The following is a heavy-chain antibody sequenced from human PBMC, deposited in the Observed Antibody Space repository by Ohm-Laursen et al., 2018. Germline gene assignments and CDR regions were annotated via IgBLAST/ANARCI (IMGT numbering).Heavy chain of an antibody. V-gene: IGHV3-7*01. Sequence: GSLRLSCAASGFTFSNYWMSWVRQAPGKGLEWVASIKQDGSEEHYMDSVKGRFTISRDNAKNSLYLQMNSLRAEDTAVYYCARHGRWCFDSWGQGTLVTVSS. D-gene: IGHD2-8*02. J-gene: IGHJ4*02. CDR1: GFTFSNYW. CDR2: IKQDGSEE. CDR3: ARHGRWCFDS.